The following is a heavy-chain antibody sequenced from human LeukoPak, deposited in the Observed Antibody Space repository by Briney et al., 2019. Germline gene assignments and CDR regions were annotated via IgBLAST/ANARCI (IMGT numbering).Heavy chain of an antibody. Sequence: GGSLRLSCAASGFTVSSNYMSWVRQAPGKGLEWVSVIYSGGSTYYADSVKGRFTISRDDSKNTLYLQMNSLRAEDTAVYYCARDRTPAGIYFDYWGQGTLVTVSS. CDR2: IYSGGST. D-gene: IGHD6-13*01. CDR3: ARDRTPAGIYFDY. CDR1: GFTVSSNY. J-gene: IGHJ4*02. V-gene: IGHV3-53*01.